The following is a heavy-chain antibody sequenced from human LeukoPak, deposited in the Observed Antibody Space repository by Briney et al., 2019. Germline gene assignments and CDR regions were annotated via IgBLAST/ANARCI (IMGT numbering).Heavy chain of an antibody. CDR2: IYYSGST. D-gene: IGHD2-15*01. Sequence: PSETLSLTCTVSGGSISSYYWSWIRQPPGKGLEWIGYIYYSGSTNYNPSLKSRVTISVDTSKNQFSLKLSSVTAADTAVYYCARLYCSGGSCYWGQGTLVTVSS. J-gene: IGHJ4*02. CDR1: GGSISSYY. CDR3: ARLYCSGGSCY. V-gene: IGHV4-59*12.